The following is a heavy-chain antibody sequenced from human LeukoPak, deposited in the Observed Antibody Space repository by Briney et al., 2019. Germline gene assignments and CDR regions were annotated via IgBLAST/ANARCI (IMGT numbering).Heavy chain of an antibody. J-gene: IGHJ3*02. Sequence: GGSLRLSCAASGFTFSSYWMSWVRQAPGKGLEWVANIKQDGSEKYYVDSVKGRFTISRDNAKNSLYLQMNSLRAEDTAVYYCARDRHWVSDAFDIWGQGTMVTVSS. CDR3: ARDRHWVSDAFDI. D-gene: IGHD6-13*01. CDR1: GFTFSSYW. CDR2: IKQDGSEK. V-gene: IGHV3-7*01.